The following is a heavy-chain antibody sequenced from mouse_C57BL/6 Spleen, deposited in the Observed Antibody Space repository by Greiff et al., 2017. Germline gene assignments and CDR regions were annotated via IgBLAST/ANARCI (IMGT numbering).Heavy chain of an antibody. J-gene: IGHJ2*01. CDR3: ARRYYGSSYEYYFDY. CDR1: GFTFSDYG. Sequence: EVQGVESGGGLVKPGGSLKLSCAASGFTFSDYGMHWVRQAPEKGLEWVAYISSGSSTIYYADTVKGRFTISRDNAKNTLFLQMTSLRSEDTAMYYCARRYYGSSYEYYFDYWGQGTTLTVSS. CDR2: ISSGSSTI. D-gene: IGHD1-1*01. V-gene: IGHV5-17*01.